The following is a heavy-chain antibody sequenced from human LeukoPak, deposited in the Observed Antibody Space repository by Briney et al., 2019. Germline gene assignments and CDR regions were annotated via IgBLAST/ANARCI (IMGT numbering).Heavy chain of an antibody. CDR2: ISSSSSYI. J-gene: IGHJ4*02. D-gene: IGHD3-16*01. CDR1: GFTFSSYS. V-gene: IGHV3-21*04. CDR3: ARETPGAGLRLGELDDY. Sequence: GGSLRLSCAASGFTFSSYSMNWVRQAPGKGLEWVSSISSSSSYIYYADSVKGRFTISRDNAKNSLYLQMNSLRAEDTAVYYCARETPGAGLRLGELDDYWGQGTLVTVSS.